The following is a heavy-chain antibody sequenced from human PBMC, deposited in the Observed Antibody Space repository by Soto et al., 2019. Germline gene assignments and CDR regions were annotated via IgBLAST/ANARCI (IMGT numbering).Heavy chain of an antibody. CDR1: GFTFSSYG. V-gene: IGHV3-30*03. J-gene: IGHJ4*02. CDR2: ISQDGNTK. Sequence: QVQLVESGGGVVQPGRSLRLSCEASGFTFSSYGMHWVRQAPGKGLEWVAVISQDGNTKYYADSVKGRFTISKDNSKNTLFLQMNSLSVEDTPVYYCFGRIASGYWGQGTLVTVSS. CDR3: FGRIASGY. D-gene: IGHD3-10*01.